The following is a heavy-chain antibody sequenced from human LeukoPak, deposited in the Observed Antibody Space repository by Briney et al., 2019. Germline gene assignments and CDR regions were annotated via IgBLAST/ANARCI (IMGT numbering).Heavy chain of an antibody. CDR1: GYTLTELS. D-gene: IGHD3-10*01. Sequence: ASVKVSCKVSGYTLTELSMHWVRQAPGKGLECMGGFDPEDGETIYAQKFQGRVTMTEDTSTDTAYMELSSLRSEDTAVYYCARDPYYYGSGSYYYYYMDVWGKGTTVTVSS. J-gene: IGHJ6*03. CDR3: ARDPYYYGSGSYYYYYMDV. CDR2: FDPEDGET. V-gene: IGHV1-24*01.